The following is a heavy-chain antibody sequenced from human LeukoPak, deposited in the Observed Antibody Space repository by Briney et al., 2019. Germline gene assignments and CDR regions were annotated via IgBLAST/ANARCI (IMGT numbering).Heavy chain of an antibody. Sequence: GRSLRLSCAASGFTFDDYAMHWVRQAPGKGLEWVSGISWNSGSIGYADPVKGRFTISRDNAKNSLYLQMNSLRAEDTALYYCAKGDCSSTSCTRAFDYWGQGTLVTVSS. J-gene: IGHJ4*02. CDR1: GFTFDDYA. CDR2: ISWNSGSI. D-gene: IGHD2-2*01. V-gene: IGHV3-9*01. CDR3: AKGDCSSTSCTRAFDY.